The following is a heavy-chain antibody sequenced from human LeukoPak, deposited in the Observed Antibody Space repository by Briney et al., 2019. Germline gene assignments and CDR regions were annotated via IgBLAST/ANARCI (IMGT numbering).Heavy chain of an antibody. Sequence: SETLSLTCTVSGGSLSSGDYYWSWIRQPPGTGLEWIGYIYYSGSTYYNPSLKSRVTISVDTSKNQFSLKLSSVTAADTAVYYCARVVTQGYFDYWGQGTLVTVSS. CDR1: GGSLSSGDYY. CDR2: IYYSGST. D-gene: IGHD4-23*01. CDR3: ARVVTQGYFDY. V-gene: IGHV4-30-4*08. J-gene: IGHJ4*02.